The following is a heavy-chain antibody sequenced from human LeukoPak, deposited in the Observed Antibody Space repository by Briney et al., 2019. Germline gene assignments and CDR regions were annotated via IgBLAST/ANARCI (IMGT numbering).Heavy chain of an antibody. CDR3: ARDEER. CDR1: GFTFSSYS. Sequence: GGSLRLSCAASGFTFSSYSMNWVRQAPGEGLEWVSYISSSSSTIYYADSVKGRFTISRDNAKNSLYLQMNSLRAEDTAVYYCARDEERWGQGTLVTVSS. D-gene: IGHD1-1*01. CDR2: ISSSSSTI. J-gene: IGHJ4*02. V-gene: IGHV3-48*01.